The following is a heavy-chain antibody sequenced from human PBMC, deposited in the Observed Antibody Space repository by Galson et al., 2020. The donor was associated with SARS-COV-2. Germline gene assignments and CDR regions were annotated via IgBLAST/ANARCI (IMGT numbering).Heavy chain of an antibody. J-gene: IGHJ6*02. CDR2: ISAYNGYT. D-gene: IGHD6-6*01. Sequence: ASVTVSCKASGFTFTTYGIRWVRQAPGHGLEWMGWISAYNGYTQYAQKFQGSVTLTTDTSTTTAYMELWSLTSDDTGVYYCARDSERLSTNSGSSGYLYDGMDVWGRGTTVTVSS. V-gene: IGHV1-18*01. CDR1: GFTFTTYG. CDR3: ARDSERLSTNSGSSGYLYDGMDV.